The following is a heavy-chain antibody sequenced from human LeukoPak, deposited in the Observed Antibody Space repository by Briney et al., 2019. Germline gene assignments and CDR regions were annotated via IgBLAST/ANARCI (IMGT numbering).Heavy chain of an antibody. D-gene: IGHD6-13*01. V-gene: IGHV4-34*01. CDR3: ARGRYLTTSGGAAAGFLDD. Sequence: SETLSLTCAVSGGSFSSYYWNWIRQSPGKGLEWIGEINHSGSTHYNPSLKSRVTISVDTSQKQFSLRLTSVTAADTAVYYCARGRYLTTSGGAAAGFLDDWGKGSLVTVST. CDR1: GGSFSSYY. CDR2: INHSGST. J-gene: IGHJ4*02.